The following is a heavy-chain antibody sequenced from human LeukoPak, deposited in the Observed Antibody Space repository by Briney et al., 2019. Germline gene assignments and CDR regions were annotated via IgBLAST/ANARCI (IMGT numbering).Heavy chain of an antibody. Sequence: SQTLSLTCAVSGGSIRSGGYSWGWIPPPPGKGRGWIGYIYHSGSTYYNPSLKSRVTISVDRSKNQFSLKLSSVTAADTAVYYCARYSSGWHDAFDIWGQGTMVTVSS. CDR2: IYHSGST. V-gene: IGHV4-30-2*01. J-gene: IGHJ3*02. CDR3: ARYSSGWHDAFDI. D-gene: IGHD6-19*01. CDR1: GGSIRSGGYS.